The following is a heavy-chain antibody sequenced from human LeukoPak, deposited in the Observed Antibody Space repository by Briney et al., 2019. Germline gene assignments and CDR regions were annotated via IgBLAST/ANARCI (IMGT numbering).Heavy chain of an antibody. CDR3: ARDRSGYDSH. CDR2: IDSDGSST. D-gene: IGHD5-12*01. CDR1: GLTFSSYW. V-gene: IGHV3-74*01. Sequence: GGSLRLSCAASGLTFSSYWMHWVRQAPGKGLVWASRIDSDGSSTSYADSVKGRFTISRDNAKNTLYLQMNSLRAEDTAVYYCARDRSGYDSHWGQGTLVTVSS. J-gene: IGHJ4*02.